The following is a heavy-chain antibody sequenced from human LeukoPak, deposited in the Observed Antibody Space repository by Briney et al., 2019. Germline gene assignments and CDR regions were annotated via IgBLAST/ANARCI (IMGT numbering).Heavy chain of an antibody. Sequence: GASVKVSCKVSGYTLTELSMHWVRQAPGKGLEWMGGFDPEDGETIYAQKFQGRATMTEGTSTDTAYMELSSLRSEDTAVYYCATAVARCYYGNWGQGTLVTVSS. D-gene: IGHD2-15*01. CDR1: GYTLTELS. CDR2: FDPEDGET. V-gene: IGHV1-24*01. CDR3: ATAVARCYYGN. J-gene: IGHJ4*02.